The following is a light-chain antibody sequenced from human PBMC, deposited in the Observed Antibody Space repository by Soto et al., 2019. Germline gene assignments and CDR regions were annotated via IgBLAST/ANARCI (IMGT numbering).Light chain of an antibody. V-gene: IGKV1-6*01. CDR1: QSISSY. Sequence: IQMTQSPSSLSASLGDRVTITCRASQSISSYLNWYQQKPGKAPKLLIYAASSLQSGVPSRFSGSGSGTDFTLTISGLQPEDVATYYCLQDNNYPLTFGGGTKVDIK. CDR3: LQDNNYPLT. J-gene: IGKJ4*01. CDR2: AAS.